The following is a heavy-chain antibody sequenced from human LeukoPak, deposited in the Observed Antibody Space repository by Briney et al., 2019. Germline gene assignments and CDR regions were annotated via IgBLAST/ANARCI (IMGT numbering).Heavy chain of an antibody. CDR1: GFTFSSYG. J-gene: IGHJ4*02. CDR2: IRYDGSNK. Sequence: PGGSLRLSCAASGFTFSSYGMHWVRQAPGKGLEWVAFIRYDGSNKYYADSVKGRFTISRENAKNSLYLQMNSLRAGDTAVYYCARGPRFGSGTYFPFDYWGQGTLVTVSS. D-gene: IGHD3-10*01. CDR3: ARGPRFGSGTYFPFDY. V-gene: IGHV3-30*02.